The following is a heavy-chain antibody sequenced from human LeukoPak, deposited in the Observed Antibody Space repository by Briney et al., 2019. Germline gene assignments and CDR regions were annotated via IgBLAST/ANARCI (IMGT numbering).Heavy chain of an antibody. V-gene: IGHV3-13*01. Sequence: PGGPLRLSCAASGFTFSSYDVHWVRQATGKGLKWVSAIGTAGDSYYQGSVKGRFTISREDAKNSVYLQMNSLRAGDTAVYYCAREYCGSTSCMGFDYWGQGTLVTVSS. J-gene: IGHJ4*02. CDR3: AREYCGSTSCMGFDY. CDR1: GFTFSSYD. D-gene: IGHD2-2*01. CDR2: IGTAGDS.